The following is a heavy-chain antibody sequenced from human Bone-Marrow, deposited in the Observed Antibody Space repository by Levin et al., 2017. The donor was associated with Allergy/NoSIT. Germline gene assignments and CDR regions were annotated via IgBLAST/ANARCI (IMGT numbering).Heavy chain of an antibody. Sequence: QPGGSLRLSCAVSGFTFSDHYMDWVRQAPGKGLEWVGRTRDKAHSYTTEYAASVKGRFIISRDDSKNSLYLQMDSLNIEDTAVYYCVRRVMGDGFRPYDSWGRGTLVTVSS. CDR2: TRDKAHSYTT. V-gene: IGHV3-72*01. CDR3: VRRVMGDGFRPYDS. D-gene: IGHD3-16*01. J-gene: IGHJ5*01. CDR1: GFTFSDHY.